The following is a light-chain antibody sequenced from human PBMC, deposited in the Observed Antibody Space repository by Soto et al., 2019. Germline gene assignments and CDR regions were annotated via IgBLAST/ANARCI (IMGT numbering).Light chain of an antibody. CDR2: GAS. V-gene: IGKV3-20*01. CDR1: QSCSSY. J-gene: IGKJ5*01. CDR3: QHYESLPIT. Sequence: TXCXXASQSCSSYLAWYQQKPGQAPRLLSYGASSRATGIPDRFSGSGSGTDFTLTISRREPEDFAVFYCQHYESLPITFGQGTLLEI.